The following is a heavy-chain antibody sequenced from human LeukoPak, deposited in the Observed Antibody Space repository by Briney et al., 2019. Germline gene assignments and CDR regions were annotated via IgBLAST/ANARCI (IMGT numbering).Heavy chain of an antibody. CDR3: AVQASDYFDY. V-gene: IGHV3-7*01. D-gene: IGHD2-21*01. CDR2: IKHDESEK. CDR1: GFSFNSDW. Sequence: GGSLRLSCAASGFSFNSDWMDWVRQAPGKGLEWVANIKHDESEKNYLDSVKGRFTISRDNAQNSLYLQMNGLRAEDTAVYYCAVQASDYFDYWGQGTLVTVSS. J-gene: IGHJ4*02.